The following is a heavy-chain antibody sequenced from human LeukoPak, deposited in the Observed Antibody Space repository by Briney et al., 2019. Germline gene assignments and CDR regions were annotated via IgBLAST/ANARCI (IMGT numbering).Heavy chain of an antibody. CDR3: ARDRRWELLAFDI. J-gene: IGHJ3*02. Sequence: GASVKVSCKASGGTFSSYAISWVRQAPGQGLEWMGGIIPIFATASYAQKFQGRVTITADESTSTAYMELSSLRSEDTAVYYCARDRRWELLAFDIWGQGTMVTVSS. CDR1: GGTFSSYA. D-gene: IGHD1-26*01. V-gene: IGHV1-69*13. CDR2: IIPIFATA.